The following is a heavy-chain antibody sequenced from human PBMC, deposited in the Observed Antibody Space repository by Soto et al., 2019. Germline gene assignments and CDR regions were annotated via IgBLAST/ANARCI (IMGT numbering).Heavy chain of an antibody. D-gene: IGHD3-16*02. V-gene: IGHV1-18*04. CDR3: AREEYRQLDH. CDR1: GYTFTNYG. Sequence: QVQLVQSGAEVKKPGASVKVSCKASGYTFTNYGISWVRQAPGQGLEWMGWISTNSGHTDYAQNLRGSVTMTNDTSTTTAYMELRSLRSDDTAVYYCAREEYRQLDHWGQGTLVTVSS. CDR2: ISTNSGHT. J-gene: IGHJ5*02.